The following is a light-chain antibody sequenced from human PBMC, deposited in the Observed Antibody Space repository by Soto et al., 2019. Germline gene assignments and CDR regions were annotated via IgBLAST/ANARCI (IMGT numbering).Light chain of an antibody. J-gene: IGLJ1*01. V-gene: IGLV4-69*01. CDR1: SGHSTYT. CDR2: LNSDGSH. CDR3: QTWGTGTPYV. Sequence: QAVVTQSPSASASLGASVKLTCTLSSGHSTYTIAWHQQQPEKAPRYLMSLNSDGSHSKGDGIPDRFSGSSSGAERYLTISSLQSEDEADYYCQTWGTGTPYVFGTGTKLTVL.